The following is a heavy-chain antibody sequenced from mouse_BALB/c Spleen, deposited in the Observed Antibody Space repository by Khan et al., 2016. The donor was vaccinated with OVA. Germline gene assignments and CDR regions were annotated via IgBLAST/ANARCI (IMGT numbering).Heavy chain of an antibody. D-gene: IGHD1-2*01. V-gene: IGHV3-2*02. CDR2: ISYSGST. Sequence: EVQLEESGPGLVKPSQSLSLTCTVTGYSITSGYGWNWIRQFPGNKLEWMGYISYSGSTNYNPSLKSRISITRDTSKNQFFLQLNSVTTEDTATFYCARTARIKYWGQGTTLTVSS. CDR3: ARTARIKY. J-gene: IGHJ2*01. CDR1: GYSITSGYG.